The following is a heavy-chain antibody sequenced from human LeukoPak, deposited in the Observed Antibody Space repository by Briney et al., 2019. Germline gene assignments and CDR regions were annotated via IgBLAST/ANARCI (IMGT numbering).Heavy chain of an antibody. CDR3: AKDTRGGIRYSSSSDPSDY. CDR2: IRYDGSNK. D-gene: IGHD6-6*01. V-gene: IGHV3-30*02. J-gene: IGHJ4*02. CDR1: GFTFSSYG. Sequence: SGGSLRLSCAASGFTFSSYGMHWVRQAPGKGLEWVAFIRYDGSNKYYADSVKGRFTISRDNSKNTLHLQMNSLRAEDTAVYYCAKDTRGGIRYSSSSDPSDYWGQGTLVTVSS.